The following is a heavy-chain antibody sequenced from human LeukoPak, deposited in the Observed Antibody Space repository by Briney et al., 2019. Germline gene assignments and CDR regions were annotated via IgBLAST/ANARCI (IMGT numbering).Heavy chain of an antibody. Sequence: SETLSLTCTVSGGSISSYYWTWIRQPAGKGLEWIGRMHSSGRTSYSPSLKSRVTISVDTSKNQFSLKLSSVTAADTAVYYCARGLRGYSYGYVPWELSYYMDVWGKGTTVTISS. CDR2: MHSSGRT. D-gene: IGHD5-18*01. J-gene: IGHJ6*03. CDR3: ARGLRGYSYGYVPWELSYYMDV. V-gene: IGHV4-4*07. CDR1: GGSISSYY.